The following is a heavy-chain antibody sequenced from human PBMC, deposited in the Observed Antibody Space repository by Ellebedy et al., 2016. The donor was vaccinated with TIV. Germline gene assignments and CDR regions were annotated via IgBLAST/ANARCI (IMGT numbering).Heavy chain of an antibody. J-gene: IGHJ4*02. Sequence: GESLKISXAASGFTFSSYAMHWVRQAPGKGLEWVAVISYDGSNKYYADSVKGRFTISRDNSKNTLYLQMNSLRAEDTAVYYCAREWLSGSGTNWGQGTLVTVSS. CDR1: GFTFSSYA. V-gene: IGHV3-30-3*01. CDR3: AREWLSGSGTN. CDR2: ISYDGSNK. D-gene: IGHD1-26*01.